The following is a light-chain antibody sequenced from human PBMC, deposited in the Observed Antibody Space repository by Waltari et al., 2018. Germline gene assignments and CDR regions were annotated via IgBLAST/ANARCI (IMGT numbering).Light chain of an antibody. V-gene: IGKV3-15*01. Sequence: ETVMTQSPGTLSVSPGDRVTLSCRASQSVSSELAWYQQKPGQTPRLLIYGASTGVTAIPARFSGSGSGTEFTLTISSLQPEDFAVYYCQRYSNWPLTFGGGTKVEVK. CDR2: GAS. CDR1: QSVSSE. J-gene: IGKJ4*01. CDR3: QRYSNWPLT.